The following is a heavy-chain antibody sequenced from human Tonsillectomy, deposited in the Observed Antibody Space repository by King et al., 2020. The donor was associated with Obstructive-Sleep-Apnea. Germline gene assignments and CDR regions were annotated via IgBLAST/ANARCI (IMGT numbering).Heavy chain of an antibody. CDR3: ARDREVIVVVDSFYYYGMDV. J-gene: IGHJ6*02. CDR2: ISGSGGNI. V-gene: IGHV3-23*04. CDR1: EFTFTRHA. D-gene: IGHD2-15*01. Sequence: VQLVESGGGLVQPGGSLRLSCACSEFTFTRHAMSWVRQDPGKGLEWVSSISGSGGNIYYADSVMGRFTISRDNSKNTLYLQMNSRRAEDTARYYCARDREVIVVVDSFYYYGMDVWGQGTTVTVSS.